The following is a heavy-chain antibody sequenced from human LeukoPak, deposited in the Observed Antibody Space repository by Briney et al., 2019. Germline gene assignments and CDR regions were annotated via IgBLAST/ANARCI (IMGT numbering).Heavy chain of an antibody. CDR3: ARVGPAISGVLVPAAIGDSHY. CDR2: INHRGST. D-gene: IGHD2-2*02. J-gene: IGHJ4*02. Sequence: SETLSLTCAVYGGSFSGYYWSWIRQPPGKGLEWIGEINHRGSTNYNPSLKSRVTISVDTSKNQFSLKLSSVTAADTAVYYCARVGPAISGVLVPAAIGDSHYWGQGTLVTVSS. CDR1: GGSFSGYY. V-gene: IGHV4-34*01.